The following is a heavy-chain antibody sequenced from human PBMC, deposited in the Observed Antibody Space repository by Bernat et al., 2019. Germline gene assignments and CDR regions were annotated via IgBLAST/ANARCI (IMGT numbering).Heavy chain of an antibody. CDR3: AGGGTVARQAAIDY. V-gene: IGHV4-34*01. J-gene: IGHJ4*02. CDR2: INHSGST. D-gene: IGHD2-15*01. Sequence: VQLQQWGAGLLKPSETLSLTCAVYGGSFSGYYWSWIRQPPGKGLEGIGEINHSGSTNYNPSLKSRVTISVDASRNQFSRKLRSVSAADTAVYYCAGGGTVARQAAIDYWGQGTLVTVSS. CDR1: GGSFSGYY.